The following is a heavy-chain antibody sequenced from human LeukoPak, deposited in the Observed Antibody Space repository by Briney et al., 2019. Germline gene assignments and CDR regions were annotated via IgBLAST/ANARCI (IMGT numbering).Heavy chain of an antibody. CDR3: ARGRCSSTSCYALFY. D-gene: IGHD2-2*01. CDR1: GYTFTSYG. V-gene: IGHV1-18*01. Sequence: ASVKVSCKASGYTFTSYGISWVRQAPGQGLEWMGWISAYNGNTNYAQKLQGRVTITTDEPTSTAYMELSSLRSEDTAVYYCARGRCSSTSCYALFYWGQGTLVTVSS. CDR2: ISAYNGNT. J-gene: IGHJ4*02.